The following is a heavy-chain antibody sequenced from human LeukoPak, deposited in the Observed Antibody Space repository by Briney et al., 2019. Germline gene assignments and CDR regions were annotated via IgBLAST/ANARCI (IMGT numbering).Heavy chain of an antibody. CDR3: ARRRYCSSTSCYRVVNFDY. CDR2: IYPGDSDT. D-gene: IGHD2-2*02. CDR1: GYRFTRYW. Sequence: GEPLKISFKGSGYRFTRYWIGWVRQMPGKGLEWMGIIYPGDSDTRYSPSFQGQVTISADKSISTPYLQWSSLRASDTAMYYCARRRYCSSTSCYRVVNFDYWGQGTLVTVSS. J-gene: IGHJ4*02. V-gene: IGHV5-51*01.